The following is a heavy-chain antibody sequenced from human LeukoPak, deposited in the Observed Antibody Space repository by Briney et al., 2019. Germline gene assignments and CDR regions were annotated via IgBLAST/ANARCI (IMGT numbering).Heavy chain of an antibody. V-gene: IGHV4-4*09. Sequence: SETLSLTCTVSGGSMNNYYWSWIRKPPGKGLEWIGYVYTSGSTLYNPSLNSRVTISIDTSRNHFSLRLTSVTAADTAVFYCARTTTGGYYYYYYMDVWGKGATVTVSS. CDR1: GGSMNNYY. D-gene: IGHD1-26*01. CDR2: VYTSGST. CDR3: ARTTTGGYYYYYYMDV. J-gene: IGHJ6*03.